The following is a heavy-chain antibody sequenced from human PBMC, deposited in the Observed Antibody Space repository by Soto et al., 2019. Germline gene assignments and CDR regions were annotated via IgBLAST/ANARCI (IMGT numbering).Heavy chain of an antibody. CDR2: INHSGST. J-gene: IGHJ4*02. V-gene: IGHV4-34*01. D-gene: IGHD5-12*01. Sequence: SETLSLTCAVYGGSFSGYYWSWIRQPPGKGLEWIGEINHSGSTNYNPSLKSRDTISVDTSKNQFSLKLSSVTAADTAVYYCARGGAATMKSNYFDYWGQGTLVTVSS. CDR3: ARGGAATMKSNYFDY. CDR1: GGSFSGYY.